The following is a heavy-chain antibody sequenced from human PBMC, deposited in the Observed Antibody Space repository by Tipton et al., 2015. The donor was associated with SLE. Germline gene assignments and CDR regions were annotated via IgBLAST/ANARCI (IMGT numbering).Heavy chain of an antibody. CDR2: IKSDGSYT. D-gene: IGHD3-22*01. Sequence: SLRLSCVASGFTFSSSWMHWVRQAPGKGLVWVSRIKSDGSYTTYADSVRGRFTISRDNAKSTLYLQMSSLRAEDTAVYYCAKRGIVYYDSLGSSTVEPWYFDLWGRGTLVTVSS. CDR3: AKRGIVYYDSLGSSTVEPWYFDL. J-gene: IGHJ2*01. V-gene: IGHV3-74*03. CDR1: GFTFSSSW.